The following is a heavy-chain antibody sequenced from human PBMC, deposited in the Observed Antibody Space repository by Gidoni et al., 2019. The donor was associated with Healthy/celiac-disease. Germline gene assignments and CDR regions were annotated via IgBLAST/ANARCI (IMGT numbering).Heavy chain of an antibody. J-gene: IGHJ3*02. CDR3: ASIYYYDSWDAFDI. D-gene: IGHD3-22*01. CDR1: GFTFSSYW. V-gene: IGHV3-7*01. Sequence: EVQLVESVGGVVQPGGSLRLSCAASGFTFSSYWMSWVRQAPGKGLEWVANIKQDGSEKYYVDSVKGRFTISRDNAKNSLYLQMNSLRAEDTAVYYCASIYYYDSWDAFDIWGQGTMVTVSS. CDR2: IKQDGSEK.